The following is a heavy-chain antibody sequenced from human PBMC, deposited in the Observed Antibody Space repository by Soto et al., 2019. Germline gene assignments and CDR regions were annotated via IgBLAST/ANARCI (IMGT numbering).Heavy chain of an antibody. Sequence: SVQVSCKASGGTFSSYAISWVRQAPGQGLEWMGGIIPIFGTANYAQKFQGRVTITADKSTSTAYMELSSLRSEDTAVYYCASEERSSWRTYYYYGMDVWGQGTTVTVSS. J-gene: IGHJ6*02. CDR3: ASEERSSWRTYYYYGMDV. D-gene: IGHD6-13*01. CDR1: GGTFSSYA. CDR2: IIPIFGTA. V-gene: IGHV1-69*06.